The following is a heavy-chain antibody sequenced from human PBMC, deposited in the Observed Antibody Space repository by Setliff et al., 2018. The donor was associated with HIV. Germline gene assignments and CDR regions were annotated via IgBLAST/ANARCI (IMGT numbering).Heavy chain of an antibody. V-gene: IGHV1-18*01. D-gene: IGHD3-3*01. J-gene: IGHJ4*02. Sequence: GASVKVSCKASGYTFTNYGINWVRQAPGLGLEWMGWISGYKGKTEYAQRFQDRVTMTTDTSTNTVYMEMRRLTSDDTAFYYCAREPQGDFWSGYSSRGLDYWGQGTLVTVSS. CDR3: AREPQGDFWSGYSSRGLDY. CDR2: ISGYKGKT. CDR1: GYTFTNYG.